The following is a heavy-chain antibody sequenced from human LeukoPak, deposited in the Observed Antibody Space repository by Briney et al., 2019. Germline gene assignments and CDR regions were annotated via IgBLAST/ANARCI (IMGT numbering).Heavy chain of an antibody. D-gene: IGHD2-15*01. V-gene: IGHV2-5*02. CDR3: AYSLRRPSCSGGNCYYFDS. J-gene: IGHJ4*02. CDR2: IFWDADR. CDR1: GFSITTNGVA. Sequence: SGPTLVNPTQTLPLTCTYSGFSITTNGVAVGWIRQAPGKALEWLAIIFWDADRRYNSSLSSRLTITSDNSKNQVVLTMTNMDPVDTGTYFCAYSLRRPSCSGGNCYYFDSWGQGTLVTVSS.